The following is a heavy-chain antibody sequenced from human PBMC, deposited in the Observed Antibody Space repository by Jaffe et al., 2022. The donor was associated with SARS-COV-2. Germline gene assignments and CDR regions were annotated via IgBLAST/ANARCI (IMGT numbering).Heavy chain of an antibody. CDR3: ARDHYSPLLDDGGGWFDP. CDR2: ISSSSSYT. CDR1: GFTFSDYY. Sequence: QVQLVESGGGLVKPGGSLRLSCAASGFTFSDYYMSWIRQAPGKGLEWVSYISSSSSYTNYADSVKGRFTISRDNAKNSLYLQMNSLRAEDTAVYYCARDHYSPLLDDGGGWFDPWGQGTLVTVSS. J-gene: IGHJ5*02. D-gene: IGHD3-16*01. V-gene: IGHV3-11*06.